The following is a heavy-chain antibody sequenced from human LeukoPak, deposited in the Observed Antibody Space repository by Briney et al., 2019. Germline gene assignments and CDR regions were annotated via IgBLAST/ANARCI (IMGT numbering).Heavy chain of an antibody. Sequence: PSETLSLTCTVSGDSISSYYWSWIRQPPGKGLEWIGYIYYSGSTHYNPSLKSRVTISVDTSQNQFSLKLSSVTAADTAVYYCARDPALFPRQGVFDYWGQGTLVTVSS. CDR3: ARDPALFPRQGVFDY. CDR2: IYYSGST. D-gene: IGHD2-21*01. CDR1: GDSISSYY. J-gene: IGHJ4*02. V-gene: IGHV4-59*01.